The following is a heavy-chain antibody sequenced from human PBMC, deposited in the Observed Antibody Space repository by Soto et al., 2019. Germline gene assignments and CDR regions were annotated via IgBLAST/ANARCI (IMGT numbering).Heavy chain of an antibody. CDR3: ARGLTSGDY. Sequence: QVQLVQSGAEVKNPGASVKVSCKASGYTFTSFYIHWVRQAPGQGLEWMAIINPNGASTNYAQNIQGRVTLTRDTSTNKVYMELSSLRSEDTAVYYCARGLTSGDYWGQGALVTFSS. D-gene: IGHD7-27*01. CDR1: GYTFTSFY. CDR2: INPNGAST. J-gene: IGHJ4*02. V-gene: IGHV1-46*01.